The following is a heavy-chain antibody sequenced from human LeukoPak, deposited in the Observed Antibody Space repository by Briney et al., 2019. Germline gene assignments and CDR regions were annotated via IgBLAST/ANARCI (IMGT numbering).Heavy chain of an antibody. J-gene: IGHJ4*02. CDR2: ISGSGGST. Sequence: PGGSLRLSCAASGFTFSSYAMSWVRQAPGKGLEWVSAISGSGGSTYYADSVKGRFTISRDNSKNTLYLQMNSLRAEDTAVYYCAKSSGYSGYDLDNWSFDYWGQGTLVTVSS. V-gene: IGHV3-23*01. D-gene: IGHD5-12*01. CDR1: GFTFSSYA. CDR3: AKSSGYSGYDLDNWSFDY.